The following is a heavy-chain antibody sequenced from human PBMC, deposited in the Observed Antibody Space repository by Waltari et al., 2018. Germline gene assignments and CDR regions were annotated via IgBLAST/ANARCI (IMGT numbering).Heavy chain of an antibody. J-gene: IGHJ4*02. V-gene: IGHV3-48*04. CDR1: GFTFINYH. Sequence: EVQLVESGGGLVQPGGSLRLSCAVSGFTFINYHMNWVRLAPGRGLEWLSYISSDSNVIYYSDSVRGRFTVSRDNAKSSLFLQMNSLRAEDTAVYYCARELDHIKDDYWGQGTLVTVSS. D-gene: IGHD3-3*02. CDR3: ARELDHIKDDY. CDR2: ISSDSNVI.